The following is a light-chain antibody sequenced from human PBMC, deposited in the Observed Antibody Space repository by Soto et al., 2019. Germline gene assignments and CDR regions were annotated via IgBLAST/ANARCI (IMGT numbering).Light chain of an antibody. V-gene: IGLV2-14*03. J-gene: IGLJ1*01. CDR3: NSYTSSRTYV. CDR2: DVT. CDR1: SSDVGGFNY. Sequence: LTQPASVSGSPGQSITISCTGTSSDVGGFNYVSWYQQHPGKAPKLMIYDVTNRPSGVSYRFSGSKSGNTASLTISGLQADDEADYYCNSYTSSRTYVFGTGTKVTVL.